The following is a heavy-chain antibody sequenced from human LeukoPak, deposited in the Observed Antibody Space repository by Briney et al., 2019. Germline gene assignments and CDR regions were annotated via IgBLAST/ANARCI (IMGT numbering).Heavy chain of an antibody. CDR2: ISAYNGNT. D-gene: IGHD4-17*01. V-gene: IGHV1-18*01. CDR3: ARTTVTTEGWGVYYYYMDV. CDR1: GYTLTSYG. J-gene: IGHJ6*03. Sequence: GASVKVSFKSSGYTLTSYGISWVRQAPGQGLEWMGWISAYNGNTNYAQKLQGRLTMTTDTSTSTAYLELRSLRSDDTAVYYCARTTVTTEGWGVYYYYMDVWGKGTTVTISS.